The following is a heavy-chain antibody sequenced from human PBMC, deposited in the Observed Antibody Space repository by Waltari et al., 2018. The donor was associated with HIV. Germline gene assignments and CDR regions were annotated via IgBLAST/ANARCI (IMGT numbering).Heavy chain of an antibody. CDR3: VKEAGHSRYYVLDT. D-gene: IGHD3-3*01. CDR1: GFDSRAYG. V-gene: IGHV3-30*18. J-gene: IGHJ5*02. CDR2: ISYDGTNK. Sequence: QVHVAESGGGEVQPGRSLRLACVASGFDSRAYGMHWVRQAPGKGLQWVAFISYDGTNKQYGDSVRCRFSFSRDKSRNTLYLQMNGLRPEDTAVYYCVKEAGHSRYYVLDTWGQGTLVTVSS.